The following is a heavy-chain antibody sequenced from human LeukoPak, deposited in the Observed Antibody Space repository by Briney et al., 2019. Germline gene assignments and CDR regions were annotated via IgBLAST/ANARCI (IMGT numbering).Heavy chain of an antibody. CDR3: ARPGTGAFDI. J-gene: IGHJ3*02. CDR2: IYYSGST. CDR1: GGSISSSNYY. V-gene: IGHV4-39*01. D-gene: IGHD3-10*01. Sequence: SETLSLXCTVSGGSISSSNYYWGWIRQPPGKGLEWIGSIYYSGSTHYNSSLKSRVTISVDTSKNQFFLKLSSVTAADTAVYYCARPGTGAFDIWGQGTMVTV.